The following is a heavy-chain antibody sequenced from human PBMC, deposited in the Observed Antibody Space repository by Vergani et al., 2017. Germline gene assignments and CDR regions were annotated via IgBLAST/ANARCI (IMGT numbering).Heavy chain of an antibody. CDR3: ARDLYYLGSGSYPYFYYYGLDV. J-gene: IGHJ6*02. D-gene: IGHD3-10*01. V-gene: IGHV3-21*01. Sequence: VQLVETGGGVVQPGGSLRLYCAASGFTFSSYSMNWIRQAPGKGLEWVSSISSSSSYIHYSDSLKGRFTISRDNGKSSLYLQMNSLRAEDTGVYYCARDLYYLGSGSYPYFYYYGLDVWGQGTAVTVSS. CDR2: ISSSSSYI. CDR1: GFTFSSYS.